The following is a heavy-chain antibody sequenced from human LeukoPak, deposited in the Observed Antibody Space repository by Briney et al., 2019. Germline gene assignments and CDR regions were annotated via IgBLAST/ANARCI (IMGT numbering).Heavy chain of an antibody. CDR2: IGNKASRYTT. D-gene: IGHD1-26*01. J-gene: IGHJ3*02. CDR1: GSTFSDQY. CDR3: TRGYSGKSFYALDI. V-gene: IGHV3-72*01. Sequence: HPGGSLRLSCAASGSTFSDQYMDWVRQAPGKGLQWVGRIGNKASRYTTEYAASVKGRFIISRDDSKNSLYLQMNSLKTEDTALYYCTRGYSGKSFYALDIWGQGTMVTVSS.